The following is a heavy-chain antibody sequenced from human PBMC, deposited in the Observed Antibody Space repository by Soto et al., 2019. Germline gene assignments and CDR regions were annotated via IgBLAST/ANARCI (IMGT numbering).Heavy chain of an antibody. Sequence: PSEALSLTCTVSGGSVSSTSYYWTWIRQPPGKGLEWIGYIHYSGSTNYNPSLQSRVTISVDTSKNHFSLELTSVTAADTAVYYCERGWEHLYFDYWGQGALVTVSS. CDR3: ERGWEHLYFDY. CDR2: IHYSGST. D-gene: IGHD1-26*01. V-gene: IGHV4-61*01. J-gene: IGHJ4*02. CDR1: GGSVSSTSYY.